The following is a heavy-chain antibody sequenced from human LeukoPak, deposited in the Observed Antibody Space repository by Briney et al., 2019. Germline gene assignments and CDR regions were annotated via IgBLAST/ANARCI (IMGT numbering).Heavy chain of an antibody. CDR1: GYTFTSYY. CDR2: INPSGGST. CDR3: ARAEKRKNDRTIFGVVIIPNANYYYYYMDV. J-gene: IGHJ6*03. D-gene: IGHD3-3*01. Sequence: ASVKVSCKASGYTFTSYYMHWVRQAPGQGLEWMGIINPSGGSTSYAQKFQGRVTITRNTSISTAYMELSSLRSEDTAVYYCARAEKRKNDRTIFGVVIIPNANYYYYYMDVWGKGTTVTVSS. V-gene: IGHV1-46*01.